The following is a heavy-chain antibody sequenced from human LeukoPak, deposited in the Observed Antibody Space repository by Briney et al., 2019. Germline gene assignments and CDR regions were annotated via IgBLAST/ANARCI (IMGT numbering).Heavy chain of an antibody. Sequence: SETLSLTCTVSGGSISSYYWSWIRQPAGKGLEWIGRIYSSGSTNYNPSLKSRVTMSVDTSKNQFSLKLSSVTAADTAVYYCASLRLFRHFDYWGPGTLVTVSS. CDR2: IYSSGST. CDR3: ASLRLFRHFDY. J-gene: IGHJ4*02. D-gene: IGHD3-22*01. V-gene: IGHV4-4*07. CDR1: GGSISSYY.